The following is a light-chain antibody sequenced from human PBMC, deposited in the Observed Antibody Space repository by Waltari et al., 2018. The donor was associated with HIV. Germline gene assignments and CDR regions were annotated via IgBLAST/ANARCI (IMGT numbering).Light chain of an antibody. J-gene: IGLJ3*02. CDR2: EVT. CDR3: SSYGDSLRVL. CDR1: SSDIGADDS. Sequence: QSALTQPPSASGSLGQSVTLSCTGSSSDIGADDSVSGFQQHPRSAPKLLLYEVTRRPSTVSDRFSGSRSGSTAFLTVAGLQPDDEATYFCSSYGDSLRVLFGGGT. V-gene: IGLV2-8*01.